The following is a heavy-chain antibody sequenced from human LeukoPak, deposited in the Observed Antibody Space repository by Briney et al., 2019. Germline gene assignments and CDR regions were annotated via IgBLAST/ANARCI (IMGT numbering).Heavy chain of an antibody. Sequence: GGSLRLSCAASGFTFSSYSMNWVRQAPGKGLEWVSSISSSSFYIYYADSVKGRFTISRDNSKNTLYLQMNSLRAEDAAVYYCARDTYYYDSSGYCCYFDYWGQGTLVTVSS. CDR2: ISSSSFYI. J-gene: IGHJ4*02. D-gene: IGHD3-22*01. CDR3: ARDTYYYDSSGYCCYFDY. CDR1: GFTFSSYS. V-gene: IGHV3-21*01.